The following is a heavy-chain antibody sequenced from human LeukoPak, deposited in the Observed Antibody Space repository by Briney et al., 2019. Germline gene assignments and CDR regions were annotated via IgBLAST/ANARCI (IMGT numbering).Heavy chain of an antibody. J-gene: IGHJ4*02. D-gene: IGHD4-17*01. V-gene: IGHV3-23*01. CDR2: ISSSGGST. CDR3: AESPMTRVTTGGFDF. Sequence: GGSLRLSCAASGFTFNRYAMSWVRQAPGKGLEWVSSISSSGGSTYYVDSVKGRFTISRDNSKNTLYLQMNSLRAEDTAVYYCAESPMTRVTTGGFDFWGQGTLVTVSS. CDR1: GFTFNRYA.